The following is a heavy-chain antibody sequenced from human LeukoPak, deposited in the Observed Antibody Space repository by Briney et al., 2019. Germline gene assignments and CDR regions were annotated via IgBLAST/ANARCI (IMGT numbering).Heavy chain of an antibody. V-gene: IGHV3-64*01. CDR3: ARAQTGATSYLFDY. CDR2: INTNGGAT. CDR1: GFTFSSYA. Sequence: PRGSLRLSCAASGFTFSSYAMYWVRQAPGKGLEYVSGINTNGGATFYAKSVKGRFTISRDDSKNTLYLHMGSLRGEDMAVYYCARAQTGATSYLFDYWREGTLVTVSS. D-gene: IGHD1-7*01. J-gene: IGHJ4*02.